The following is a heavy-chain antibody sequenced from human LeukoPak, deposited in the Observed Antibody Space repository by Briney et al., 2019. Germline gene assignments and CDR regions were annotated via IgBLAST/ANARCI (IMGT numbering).Heavy chain of an antibody. D-gene: IGHD6-19*01. Sequence: GASVKVSCKASGYTFTGYYMHWVRQAPGQGLEWMGWINPNSGGTNYAQKFQGRVTMTRDTSTSTAYMELSRLRSDDTAVYYCARPNEQTFEQWLVYWGQGTLVTVSS. CDR1: GYTFTGYY. CDR3: ARPNEQTFEQWLVY. J-gene: IGHJ4*02. CDR2: INPNSGGT. V-gene: IGHV1-2*02.